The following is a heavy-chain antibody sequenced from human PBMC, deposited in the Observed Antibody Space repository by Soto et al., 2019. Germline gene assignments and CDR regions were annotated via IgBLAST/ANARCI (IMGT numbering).Heavy chain of an antibody. V-gene: IGHV1-69*13. J-gene: IGHJ5*02. CDR3: ASDLP. CDR2: IHPNIGTT. Sequence: SVKVSCKASGYTFTSYSINWVRQAPGQGLEWMGGIHPNIGTTNYAQKFQGRVTITADESTSTAYMELSSLRSEDTAVYYCASDLPRGQGTLVTVSS. CDR1: GYTFTSYS.